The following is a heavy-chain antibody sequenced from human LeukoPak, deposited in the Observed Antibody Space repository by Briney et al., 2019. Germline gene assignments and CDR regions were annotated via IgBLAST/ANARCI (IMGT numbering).Heavy chain of an antibody. D-gene: IGHD5-18*01. CDR1: GYPISSGYY. CDR3: ARDLRGYNYGYDS. V-gene: IGHV4-38-2*02. Sequence: SETLSLTCSVSGYPISSGYYWGWIRQPPAKGLEWIGSIYHSGSTYQNPSLKSRLTIAVDTSKNQFSLKVSSVTAADTAVYYCARDLRGYNYGYDSWGQGTLVTVSS. CDR2: IYHSGST. J-gene: IGHJ5*01.